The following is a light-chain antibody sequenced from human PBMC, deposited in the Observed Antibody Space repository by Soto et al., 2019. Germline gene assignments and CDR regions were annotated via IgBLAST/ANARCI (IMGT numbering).Light chain of an antibody. J-gene: IGLJ1*01. V-gene: IGLV2-14*01. Sequence: QSVLTQPASVSGSPGQSITISCTGSSSDIGAYDYVSWYQQRPVKAPKLMIFDVTNRPSGVSDRFSGSKSGNTASLTISGLQTEDEADYYCSSYTGSSTPYVFGTGTKATV. CDR3: SSYTGSSTPYV. CDR1: SSDIGAYDY. CDR2: DVT.